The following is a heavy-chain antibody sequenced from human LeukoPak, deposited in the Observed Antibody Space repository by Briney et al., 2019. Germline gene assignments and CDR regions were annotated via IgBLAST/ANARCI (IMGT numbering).Heavy chain of an antibody. D-gene: IGHD6-19*01. CDR1: GYTFTSCD. V-gene: IGHV1-8*01. J-gene: IGHJ4*02. CDR2: MNPNSGNT. Sequence: ASVKVSCKASGYTFTSCDINWVRQATGPGLEWMGWMNPNSGNTGYGQSFQGRITMTRDISIGTAYMELSNLTSEDKAIYYCTRGSSGRRDNWGQGTLVTVSA. CDR3: TRGSSGRRDN.